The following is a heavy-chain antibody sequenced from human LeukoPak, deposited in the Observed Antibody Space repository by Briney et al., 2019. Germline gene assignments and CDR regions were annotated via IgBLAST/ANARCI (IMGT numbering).Heavy chain of an antibody. CDR3: ARDYTGYFP. CDR2: IKTDGSEK. D-gene: IGHD3-9*01. CDR1: GFTFSSYW. J-gene: IGHJ5*02. V-gene: IGHV3-7*03. Sequence: GGSLRLSCEASGFTFSSYWMSWVRQAPGKGLEWVANIKTDGSEKYYVDSVKGRFTISRDNAKSSLYLQMNSLRAEDTAVYYCARDYTGYFPWGQGTLVIVSS.